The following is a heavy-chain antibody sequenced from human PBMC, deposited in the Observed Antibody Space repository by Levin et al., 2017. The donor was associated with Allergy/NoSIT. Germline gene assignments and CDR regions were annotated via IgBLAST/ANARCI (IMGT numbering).Heavy chain of an antibody. CDR2: IWYDGSNK. CDR1: GFTFSSYG. CDR3: AREDGHGGVPFDY. V-gene: IGHV3-33*01. D-gene: IGHD3-16*01. Sequence: PGGSLRLSCAASGFTFSSYGMHWVRQAPGKGLEWVAVIWYDGSNKYYADSVKGRFTISRDNSKNTLYLQMNSLRAEDTAVYYCAREDGHGGVPFDYWGQGTLVTVSS. J-gene: IGHJ4*02.